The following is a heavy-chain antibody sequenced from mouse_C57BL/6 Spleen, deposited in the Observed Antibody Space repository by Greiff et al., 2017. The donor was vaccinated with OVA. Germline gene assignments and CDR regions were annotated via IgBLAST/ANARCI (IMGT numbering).Heavy chain of an antibody. V-gene: IGHV1-15*01. J-gene: IGHJ3*01. CDR1: GYTFTDYE. Sequence: VQLQQSGAELVRPGASVTLSCKASGYTFTDYEMHWVKQTPVHGLDWIGAIDPETGGTAYNQKFKGKAILTADKSSSTAYMELRSLTSEDSAVYYCTRFPDGYYPWFAYWGQGTLVTVSA. CDR3: TRFPDGYYPWFAY. D-gene: IGHD2-3*01. CDR2: IDPETGGT.